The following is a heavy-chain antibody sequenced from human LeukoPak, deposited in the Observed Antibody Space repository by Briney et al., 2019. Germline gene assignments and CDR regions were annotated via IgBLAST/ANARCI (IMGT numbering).Heavy chain of an antibody. CDR2: IYSSGTT. J-gene: IGHJ4*02. D-gene: IGHD3-16*01. CDR1: GGSISSYY. V-gene: IGHV4-4*07. Sequence: SETLSLTCTVSGGSISSYYWSWIRQPAGKGLEWIGRIYSSGTTKYNPSLRSRVTMSVDTSKNQFSLNLNSVIAADTAVYYCARGPSGGSGHDYWGQGTLVTVSS. CDR3: ARGPSGGSGHDY.